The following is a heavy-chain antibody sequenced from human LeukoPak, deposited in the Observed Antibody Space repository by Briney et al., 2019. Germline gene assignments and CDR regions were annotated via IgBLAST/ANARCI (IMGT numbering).Heavy chain of an antibody. CDR2: ISNSGGTT. CDR3: ARTARLLDY. CDR1: GSSFSDHY. J-gene: IGHJ4*02. V-gene: IGHV3-11*01. D-gene: IGHD2-21*02. Sequence: GGSQSLSWAPSGSSFSDHYTTWTRQATGKGLEWLSYISNSGGTTNYADSVKGRFTVSRDNAKNSLFLQMNSLRAEDTAVYYCARTARLLDYWGQGTLVTVSS.